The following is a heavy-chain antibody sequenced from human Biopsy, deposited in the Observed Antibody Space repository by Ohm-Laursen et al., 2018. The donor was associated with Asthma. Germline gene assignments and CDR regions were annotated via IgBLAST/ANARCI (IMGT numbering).Heavy chain of an antibody. J-gene: IGHJ4*02. Sequence: SLRLSCAASGFTFSSYGMHWVRQAPGKGLEWVAVISYDGSNKYYADSVKGRFTISRDNSRNTLYLQMNSLRAEDTAAYYCASQSSGPDFWSGYYYFDYWGQGTLVTVSS. D-gene: IGHD3-3*01. CDR1: GFTFSSYG. V-gene: IGHV3-30*03. CDR2: ISYDGSNK. CDR3: ASQSSGPDFWSGYYYFDY.